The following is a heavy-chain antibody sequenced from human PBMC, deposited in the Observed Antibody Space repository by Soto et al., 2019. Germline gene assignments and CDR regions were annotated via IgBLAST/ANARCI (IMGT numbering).Heavy chain of an antibody. CDR1: GFTFSGSA. V-gene: IGHV3-73*01. J-gene: IGHJ6*03. CDR3: SRKASDFWSGKPQYYMDV. D-gene: IGHD3-3*01. Sequence: EVQLVESGGGLVQPGGSLKLSCAASGFTFSGSAMHWVRQASGKGLEWVGRIRSKGNNYATAYGASLKGRFTISRDDSKNTAYLQMNRLNTEDTAVYYCSRKASDFWSGKPQYYMDVWGKGTTVTVSS. CDR2: IRSKGNNYAT.